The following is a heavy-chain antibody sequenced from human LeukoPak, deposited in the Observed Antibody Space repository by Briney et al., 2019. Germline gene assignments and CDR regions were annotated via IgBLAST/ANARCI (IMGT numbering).Heavy chain of an antibody. J-gene: IGHJ6*03. D-gene: IGHD1-26*01. CDR3: AKAEDDSGSYYGGGYYYYMDV. CDR1: GFTVSSNY. CDR2: ISGSGGST. V-gene: IGHV3-23*01. Sequence: VGSLRLSCAASGFTVSSNYMGWVRQAPGKGLEWVSAISGSGGSTYYADSVKGRFTISRDNSKNTLYLQMNSLRAEDTAVYYCAKAEDDSGSYYGGGYYYYMDVWGKGTTVTVSS.